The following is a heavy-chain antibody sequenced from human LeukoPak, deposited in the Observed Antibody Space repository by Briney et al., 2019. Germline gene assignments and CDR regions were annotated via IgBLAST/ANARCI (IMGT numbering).Heavy chain of an antibody. CDR3: ARDSGLRAFDL. D-gene: IGHD3-10*01. J-gene: IGHJ2*01. V-gene: IGHV3-7*04. CDR2: IKQDESAR. Sequence: PGGSLRLSCAASGFPFSVYWMSWVRQAPGKGLEWVANIKQDESARYYVDSVRGRFTISRDNAKSSLSLQMNSLRVDDTAVYHCARDSGLRAFDLWGRGTLVTVSS. CDR1: GFPFSVYW.